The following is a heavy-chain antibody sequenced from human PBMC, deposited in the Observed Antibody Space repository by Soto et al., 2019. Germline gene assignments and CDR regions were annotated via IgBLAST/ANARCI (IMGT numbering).Heavy chain of an antibody. CDR3: ARAIPYYDSSGSPPKDVDD. V-gene: IGHV4-30-2*01. CDR1: AGSISSGGYS. CDR2: IYHSGST. D-gene: IGHD3-22*01. Sequence: SQTLSLTCAVSAGSISSGGYSWNWIRQPPGKGLEWVGCIYHSGSTYYNPSLKSRVTISVDRSKHQFSLNLSSVTAADTAVYYCARAIPYYDSSGSPPKDVDDWGKGTLGTVS. J-gene: IGHJ4*02.